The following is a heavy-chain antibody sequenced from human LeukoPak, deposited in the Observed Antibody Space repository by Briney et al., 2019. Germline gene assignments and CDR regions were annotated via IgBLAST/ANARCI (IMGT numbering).Heavy chain of an antibody. V-gene: IGHV3-23*01. CDR2: ISGSGGST. CDR1: GFTFSSYA. CDR3: AKGRTGIWSGYSNFDY. D-gene: IGHD3-3*01. Sequence: GGSLRLSCAASGFTFSSYAMSWVRQAPGKGLEWVSAISGSGGSTYYADSVKGRFTISRDNSKNTLYLQMNSLRAEDTAVYYCAKGRTGIWSGYSNFDYWGQGTLVTVSS. J-gene: IGHJ4*02.